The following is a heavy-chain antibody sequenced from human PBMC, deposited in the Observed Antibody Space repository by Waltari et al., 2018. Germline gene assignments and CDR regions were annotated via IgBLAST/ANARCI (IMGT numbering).Heavy chain of an antibody. V-gene: IGHV3-23*01. CDR3: ARGDVVGIRHYSDY. CDR1: GFIFSRYG. CDR2: ISGSGDST. Sequence: EVHLLESGGDLVQPEGSLRLSCAASGFIFSRYGMSWVRQAPGRGLERVSVISGSGDSTYYADSVKGRFTISRDNSKNTLYLQMNSLRVEDTAVYYCARGDVVGIRHYSDYWGQGTLVTVAS. J-gene: IGHJ4*01. D-gene: IGHD2-15*01.